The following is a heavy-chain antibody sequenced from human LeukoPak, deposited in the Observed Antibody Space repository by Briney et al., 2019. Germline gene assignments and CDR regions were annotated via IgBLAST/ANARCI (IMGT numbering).Heavy chain of an antibody. CDR3: ARSSSYLRFDY. CDR2: ISHSGST. Sequence: PSETLSLTCSVSGGSISSGPYFWGWIRQPPGKGLEWIGGISHSGSTYYNPSLKSRVTTSVDTSKNQFSLKLSSVTAADTAVYYCARSSSYLRFDYWGQGTLVTVSS. V-gene: IGHV4-39*07. CDR1: GGSISSGPYF. D-gene: IGHD6-13*01. J-gene: IGHJ4*02.